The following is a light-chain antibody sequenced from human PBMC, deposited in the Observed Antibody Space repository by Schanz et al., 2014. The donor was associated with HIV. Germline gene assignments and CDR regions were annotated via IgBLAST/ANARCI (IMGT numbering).Light chain of an antibody. V-gene: IGLV1-44*01. CDR1: RSNIGTNT. CDR3: AAWDDSLNGVV. J-gene: IGLJ3*02. CDR2: SNN. Sequence: QSVLTQPPSVSGAPGQRVTISCTGSRSNIGTNTVNWYQQLPGTAPKLLIYSNNRRPSGVPDRFSGSKSGTSASLAISGLQSEDEADYYCAAWDDSLNGVVFGGGTKLTVL.